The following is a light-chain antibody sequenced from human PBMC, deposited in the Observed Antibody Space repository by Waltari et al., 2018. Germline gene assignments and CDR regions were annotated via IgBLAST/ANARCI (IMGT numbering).Light chain of an antibody. J-gene: IGLJ2*01. CDR2: EVS. CDR3: SSYTSSSTLSV. CDR1: STDVGGYNY. V-gene: IGLV2-14*01. Sequence: QSALTQPAPVSGSTGQSISISCTGTSTDVGGYNYVSWYQHHPGKAPKLIIYEVSNRPSGVSNRFSGSKSGNTASLTISGLQAEDEADYYCSSYTSSSTLSVFGGGTKLTVL.